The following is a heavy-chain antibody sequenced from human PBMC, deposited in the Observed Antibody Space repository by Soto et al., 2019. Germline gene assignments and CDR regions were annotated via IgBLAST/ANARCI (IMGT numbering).Heavy chain of an antibody. CDR3: ATRRGYSYGDDAFDI. D-gene: IGHD5-18*01. J-gene: IGHJ3*02. CDR2: IDPSDSYT. CDR1: GYNFTSYW. Sequence: PGESLKISCKGSGYNFTSYWISWVRQMPGKGLEWMGRIDPSDSYTNYSPSFEGHVTISADKSISTAYLQWSSLKASDTAMYYCATRRGYSYGDDAFDIWGQGTMVTVSS. V-gene: IGHV5-10-1*01.